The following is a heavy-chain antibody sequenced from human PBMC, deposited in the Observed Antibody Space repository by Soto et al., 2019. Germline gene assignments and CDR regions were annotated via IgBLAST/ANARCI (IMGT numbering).Heavy chain of an antibody. CDR1: GYPFNKIA. CDR3: AREGGLGTEIHHYGLDG. D-gene: IGHD1-26*01. J-gene: IGHJ6*01. V-gene: IGHV1-18*01. CDR2: MSVGSGDP. Sequence: QVQLVQSGGEVKKPGASVRVSCQASGYPFNKIAIHWVRQAPGHGLEWLGRMSVGSGDPNCSPTVRGTITMATYTSNNPAYKELKSLRSDDTADYFCAREGGLGTEIHHYGLDGWGQGTKVTVAS.